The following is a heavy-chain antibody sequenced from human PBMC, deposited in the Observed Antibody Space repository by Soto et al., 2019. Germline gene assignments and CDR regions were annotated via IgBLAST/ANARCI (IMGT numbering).Heavy chain of an antibody. CDR1: GYTFTRYY. CDR2: INTNSGGT. Sequence: XSVKVSCQASGYTFTRYYMHWVRQAPGQGLDWMGWINTNSGGTKSAQKFQGRVTMTRDTSISTAYMELSRLRSDDTAVYYCARRKGDYYDSSGYHYYFDYWGQGTMVTVSS. J-gene: IGHJ4*02. D-gene: IGHD3-22*01. CDR3: ARRKGDYYDSSGYHYYFDY. V-gene: IGHV1-2*02.